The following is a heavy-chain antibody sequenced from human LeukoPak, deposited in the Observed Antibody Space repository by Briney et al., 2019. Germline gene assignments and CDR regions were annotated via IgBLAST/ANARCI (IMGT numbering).Heavy chain of an antibody. CDR2: FDPEDGET. J-gene: IGHJ4*02. V-gene: IGHV1-24*01. D-gene: IGHD3-16*01. CDR1: GYTLTELS. CDR3: ARDFSVRVAPGFDY. Sequence: ASVKVSCKVSGYTLTELSMHWVRQAPGKGLEWMGGFDPEDGETIYAQKFQGRVTMTEDTSTDTAYMELSSLRSEDTAVYYCARDFSVRVAPGFDYWGQGTLVTVSS.